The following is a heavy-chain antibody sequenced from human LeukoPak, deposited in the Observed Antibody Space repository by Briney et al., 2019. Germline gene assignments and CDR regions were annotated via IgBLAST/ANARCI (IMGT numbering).Heavy chain of an antibody. D-gene: IGHD3-10*01. CDR1: GFTFSSYS. CDR3: ASDDLSGSYSDY. Sequence: GGALRLSCAASGFTFSSYSMNWVRQAPGEGLEWVSSISSSSSYIYYADSVKGRFTISRDNAKNSLYLQMNSLRAEDTAVYYCASDDLSGSYSDYWGQGTLVTVSS. V-gene: IGHV3-21*01. CDR2: ISSSSSYI. J-gene: IGHJ4*02.